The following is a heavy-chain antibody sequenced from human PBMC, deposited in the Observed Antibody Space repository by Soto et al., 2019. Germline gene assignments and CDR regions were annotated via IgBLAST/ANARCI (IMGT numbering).Heavy chain of an antibody. CDR1: GYSFTTYW. CDR2: INPGDSDI. D-gene: IGHD4-4*01. Sequence: PGESLKISCKASGYSFTTYWIARVRQMPGKGLEWMGIINPGDSDIRYSPSFQGQVTISADNSISTAYLQWSSLKASDTAMYYCARHEQFYYYYYGMDVWGQGTAVTVSS. J-gene: IGHJ6*02. CDR3: ARHEQFYYYYYGMDV. V-gene: IGHV5-51*01.